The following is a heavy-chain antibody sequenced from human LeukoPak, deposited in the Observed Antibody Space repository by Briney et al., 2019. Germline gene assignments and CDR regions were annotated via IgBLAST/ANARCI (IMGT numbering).Heavy chain of an antibody. V-gene: IGHV3-15*01. D-gene: IGHD3-22*01. CDR1: GFTFSNAW. J-gene: IGHJ4*02. CDR3: STRSLSSGYYALSRSNCTSDY. CDR2: IKSKTDGGTT. Sequence: GGSLRLSCAASGFTFSNAWMSWVRQAPGKGLEWVARIKSKTDGGTTDYAAPVKGRFTISRDDSNNTLYLQMNSLKTEDTAVYYCSTRSLSSGYYALSRSNCTSDYWGQGTLVTVSS.